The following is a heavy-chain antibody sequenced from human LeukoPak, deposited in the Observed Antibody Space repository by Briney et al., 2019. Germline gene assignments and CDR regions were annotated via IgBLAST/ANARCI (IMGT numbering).Heavy chain of an antibody. CDR1: GGSITSSIW. CDR3: ARDRLEDCSSTSCYHNWFDP. J-gene: IGHJ5*02. Sequence: SETLSLTRALSGGSITSSIWWSWVRQPPGKGLEWIGEIYHSGSTNYNPPLKSRITISVDKSKNQFSLKLSSVTAADTAVYYCARDRLEDCSSTSCYHNWFDPWGQGTLVTVSS. V-gene: IGHV4-4*02. D-gene: IGHD2-2*01. CDR2: IYHSGST.